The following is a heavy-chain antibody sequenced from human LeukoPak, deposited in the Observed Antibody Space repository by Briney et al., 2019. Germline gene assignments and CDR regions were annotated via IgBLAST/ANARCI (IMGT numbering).Heavy chain of an antibody. Sequence: GGSLRLSCAASGFTFSNYWMSWVRQAPGKGLEWVANIKEDGSDKYHVDSVKGRFIISRDNVKNSLYLQMNSLRAEDTALYYCARDHGYGESRYFDYWGQGTLVTVSS. J-gene: IGHJ4*02. CDR3: ARDHGYGESRYFDY. V-gene: IGHV3-7*03. CDR2: IKEDGSDK. CDR1: GFTFSNYW. D-gene: IGHD5-18*01.